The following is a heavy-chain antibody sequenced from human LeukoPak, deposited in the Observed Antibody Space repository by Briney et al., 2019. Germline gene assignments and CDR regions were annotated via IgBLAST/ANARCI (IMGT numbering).Heavy chain of an antibody. D-gene: IGHD2-21*02. V-gene: IGHV3-9*01. CDR3: TTEFPIVVVTAIEFS. CDR2: ISWNSGTI. CDR1: VFTFDDYA. J-gene: IGHJ5*02. Sequence: GGSLRLSCAASVFTFDDYAMHWVRQAPGKGLEWVSVISWNSGTIGYADSVKGRFTISRDNSKNTLYLQMNSLKTEDTAVYYCTTEFPIVVVTAIEFSWGQGTPVTVSS.